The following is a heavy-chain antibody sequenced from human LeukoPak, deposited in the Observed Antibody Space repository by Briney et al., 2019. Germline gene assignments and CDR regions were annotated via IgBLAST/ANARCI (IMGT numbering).Heavy chain of an antibody. CDR1: GFTFSRYG. Sequence: GGSLRLSCAASGFTFSRYGMSWVRQAPGKGLEWVSVISGSGGRTYYADSVKGRFTISRDSSKNTLYLQMNSLRAEDTAVYYCAKDYKANYDYNYMDVWGKGSTVTVSS. CDR3: AKDYKANYDYNYMDV. V-gene: IGHV3-23*01. D-gene: IGHD1-1*01. CDR2: ISGSGGRT. J-gene: IGHJ6*03.